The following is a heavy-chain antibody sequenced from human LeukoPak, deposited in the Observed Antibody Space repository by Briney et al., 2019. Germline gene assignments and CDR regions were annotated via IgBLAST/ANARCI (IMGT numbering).Heavy chain of an antibody. CDR3: ARTPRASNPGVVIDY. CDR1: GYTFTGYY. Sequence: ASLKVSCKASGYTFTGYYMHWVRQAPGQGLGWMGWINPNSGGTNYEQKSQGRVTMTRDTSISTAYMELRRLRSDDTAVYYCARTPRASNPGVVIDYWGQGTLVTVSS. CDR2: INPNSGGT. V-gene: IGHV1-2*02. D-gene: IGHD2-2*01. J-gene: IGHJ4*02.